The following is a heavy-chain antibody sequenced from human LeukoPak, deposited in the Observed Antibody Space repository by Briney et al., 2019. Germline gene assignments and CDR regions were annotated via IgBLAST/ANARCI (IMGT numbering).Heavy chain of an antibody. CDR1: GGSISSSSYY. V-gene: IGHV4-39*07. Sequence: SETLSLTCTVSGGSISSSSYYWGWIRQPPGKGLEWIGSLYYSGSTYYNPSLKSRVTISIDTSRNQFSLKLTSVTAADTAVFYCATLVRSGSYYWRWFDPWGQGTLVTVSS. D-gene: IGHD1-26*01. CDR3: ATLVRSGSYYWRWFDP. J-gene: IGHJ5*02. CDR2: LYYSGST.